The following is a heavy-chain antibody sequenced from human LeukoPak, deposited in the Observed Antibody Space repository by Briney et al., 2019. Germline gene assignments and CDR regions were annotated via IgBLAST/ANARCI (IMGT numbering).Heavy chain of an antibody. J-gene: IGHJ6*02. CDR2: IKQDGSKK. CDR3: ARGRATYRGVITSFYYYYGMDV. V-gene: IGHV3-7*03. CDR1: GFTFSDYW. Sequence: GGSLRLSCAASGFTFSDYWMQRVRQAPGKGLEWEANIKQDGSKKYYVDSVKGRFTISRDNAKNSLYLQMSSLRAEDTAVYYCARGRATYRGVITSFYYYYGMDVWGQGTTVTVSS. D-gene: IGHD3-10*01.